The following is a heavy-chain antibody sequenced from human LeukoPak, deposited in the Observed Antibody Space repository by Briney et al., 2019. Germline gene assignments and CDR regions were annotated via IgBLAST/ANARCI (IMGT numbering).Heavy chain of an antibody. Sequence: ASVKVSCKASGYTFTGYYMHWVRQAPGQGLEWMGRINPNSGGTSYAQKFQGRVTMTRDTSISTAYMELSRLRSDDTAVYYCARESVGAAADISWFDPWGQGTLVTVSS. CDR1: GYTFTGYY. D-gene: IGHD6-13*01. V-gene: IGHV1-2*06. CDR2: INPNSGGT. J-gene: IGHJ5*02. CDR3: ARESVGAAADISWFDP.